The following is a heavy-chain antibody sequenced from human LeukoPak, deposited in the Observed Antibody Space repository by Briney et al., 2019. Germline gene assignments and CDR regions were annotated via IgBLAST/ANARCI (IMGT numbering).Heavy chain of an antibody. J-gene: IGHJ5*02. V-gene: IGHV3-21*01. CDR3: ARGSSNVAARNNWFDP. D-gene: IGHD6-6*01. Sequence: GGSLRLSCAASGFTFSGYDMNWVRQAPGKGLEWVSSISGSSSYIYYADSMKGRFTISRDNGKKSLYLQMNSLRAEDTAVYFCARGSSNVAARNNWFDPWGQGTLVTVSS. CDR1: GFTFSGYD. CDR2: ISGSSSYI.